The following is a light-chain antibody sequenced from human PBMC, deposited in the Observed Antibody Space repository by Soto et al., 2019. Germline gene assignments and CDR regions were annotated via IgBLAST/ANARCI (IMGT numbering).Light chain of an antibody. J-gene: IGKJ5*01. CDR3: QQYGTSEII. CDR1: QSVGSN. Sequence: EIVMTQSPATLSVSPGERATLSCRASQSVGSNLAWYQQKPGQAPRLLIYGASTRATGIPARFSGSGSVTDFTLTITRLEPEDFAVFYCQQYGTSEIIFGQGTRLEIK. V-gene: IGKV3-15*01. CDR2: GAS.